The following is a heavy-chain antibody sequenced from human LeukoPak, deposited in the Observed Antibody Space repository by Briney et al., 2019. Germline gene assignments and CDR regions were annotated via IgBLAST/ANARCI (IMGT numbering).Heavy chain of an antibody. CDR2: INNDGSDT. V-gene: IGHV3-74*01. D-gene: IGHD3-22*01. J-gene: IGHJ4*02. Sequence: GGSLRLSCAASGFTFSRYWMHWVRHAPGKGLVWVARINNDGSDTNYADSVKGRFTISRDNAKNTLYLQMNSLRAEDTAVYYCVRGRRYYYDSSGYYYTRWGQGTLVTVSS. CDR1: GFTFSRYW. CDR3: VRGRRYYYDSSGYYYTR.